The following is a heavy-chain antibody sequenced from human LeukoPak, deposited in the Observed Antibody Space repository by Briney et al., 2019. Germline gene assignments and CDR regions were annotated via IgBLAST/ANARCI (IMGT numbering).Heavy chain of an antibody. CDR2: ISAYNGNT. D-gene: IGHD5-12*01. V-gene: IGHV1-18*01. CDR3: ARELESGYPEGNWFDP. Sequence: ASVKVSCKASGYTFTSYGISWVRQAPGQGLEWMGWISAYNGNTNYAQKLQGRVTMTRNTSISTAYMELSSLRSDDTAVYYCARELESGYPEGNWFDPWGQGTLVTVSS. CDR1: GYTFTSYG. J-gene: IGHJ5*02.